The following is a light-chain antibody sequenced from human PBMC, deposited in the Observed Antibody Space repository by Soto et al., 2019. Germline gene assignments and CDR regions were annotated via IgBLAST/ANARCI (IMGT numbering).Light chain of an antibody. CDR1: SSDVGSYNL. CDR3: XSYAGSSTYV. V-gene: IGLV2-23*01. J-gene: IGLJ1*01. Sequence: QSALTQPASVSGSPGQSITISCTGTSSDVGSYNLVSWYQQHPGKAPKLMIYEGSKRPSGVSXRFSGSKSGNTASLTISGXXAEDXXXXXCXSYAGSSTYVFGTGTKLTVL. CDR2: EGS.